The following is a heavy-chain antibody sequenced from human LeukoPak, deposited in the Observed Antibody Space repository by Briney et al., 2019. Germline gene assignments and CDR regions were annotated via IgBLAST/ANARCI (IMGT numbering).Heavy chain of an antibody. V-gene: IGHV4-34*01. D-gene: IGHD3-22*01. J-gene: IGHJ3*02. CDR2: INHNGST. Sequence: PSETLSLTCAVYGGSFSGYYWSWIRQPPGKGLEWIGEINHNGSTNYNPSLKSRVTISVDTSKNQFSLKLSSVTAADTAVYYCARGRRYYYDSSGYWEAFDIWGQGTMVTVSS. CDR1: GGSFSGYY. CDR3: ARGRRYYYDSSGYWEAFDI.